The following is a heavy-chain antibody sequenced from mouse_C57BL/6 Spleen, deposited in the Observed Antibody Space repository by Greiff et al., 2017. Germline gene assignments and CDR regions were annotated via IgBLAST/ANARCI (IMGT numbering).Heavy chain of an antibody. CDR2: ISYDGSN. J-gene: IGHJ2*01. V-gene: IGHV3-6*01. CDR3: ASNWDDDY. CDR1: GYSITSGYY. D-gene: IGHD4-1*01. Sequence: EVQVVESGPGLVKPSQSLSLTCSVTGYSITSGYYWNWIRQFPGNKLEWMGYISYDGSNNYNPSLKNRISITRDTSKNQFFLKLNSVTTEDTATYYCASNWDDDYWGQGTTLTVSS.